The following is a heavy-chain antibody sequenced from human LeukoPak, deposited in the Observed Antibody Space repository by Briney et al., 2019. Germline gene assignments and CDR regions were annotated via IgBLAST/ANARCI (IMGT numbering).Heavy chain of an antibody. CDR1: GFTFSSYA. Sequence: GGSLRLSCAASGFTFSSYAMSWVRQAPGKGLEWVSAISGSGGSTYYAESVKGRFTISRDNSKNTLYLQMNSLRAEDTAVYCCAKSSGWFGELLYAFDIWGQGTMVTVSS. CDR2: ISGSGGST. D-gene: IGHD3-10*01. V-gene: IGHV3-23*01. J-gene: IGHJ3*02. CDR3: AKSSGWFGELLYAFDI.